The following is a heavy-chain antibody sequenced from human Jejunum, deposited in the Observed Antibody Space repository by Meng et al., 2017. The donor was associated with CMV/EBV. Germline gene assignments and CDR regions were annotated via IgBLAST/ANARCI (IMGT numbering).Heavy chain of an antibody. J-gene: IGHJ5*01. CDR3: ARLTGNYLASDS. Sequence: SGYTFISSWVGWVRQMPGKGLEWMGIIYPRDSDTRYSPSFQGQVTISVDNSISTAYLLWSSLKASDTAMYFCARLTGNYLASDSWGQGTLVTVSS. V-gene: IGHV5-51*01. CDR1: GYTFISSW. D-gene: IGHD1-26*01. CDR2: IYPRDSDT.